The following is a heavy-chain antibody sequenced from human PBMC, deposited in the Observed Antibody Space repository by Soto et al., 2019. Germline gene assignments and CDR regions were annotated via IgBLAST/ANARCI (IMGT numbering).Heavy chain of an antibody. Sequence: PGESLKISCKISGYYFTDYWIGWVRQMPGKGLEWMGIIYPSDSDTRYRPSFQGQVTISADKAINTAYLQWSSLKASDTAIYYCARCTDPTGWVRLDYRGQGTLVTVSS. CDR2: IYPSDSDT. D-gene: IGHD3-9*01. CDR1: GYYFTDYW. CDR3: ARCTDPTGWVRLDY. J-gene: IGHJ4*02. V-gene: IGHV5-51*01.